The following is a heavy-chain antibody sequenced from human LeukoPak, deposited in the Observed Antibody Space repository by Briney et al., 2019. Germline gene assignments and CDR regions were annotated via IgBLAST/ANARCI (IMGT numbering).Heavy chain of an antibody. V-gene: IGHV4-59*08. CDR1: GGSISRYY. D-gene: IGHD1-26*01. J-gene: IGHJ4*02. CDR2: IYSTGST. Sequence: SETLSLTCTVSGGSISRYYWSWIRQPPGKGLEWIGYIYSTGSTNSNASLKSRVTISVDPSKNHFYLKLTSVTAADTAVYYCARHESAVGALFYWGQGTLVTVSS. CDR3: ARHESAVGALFY.